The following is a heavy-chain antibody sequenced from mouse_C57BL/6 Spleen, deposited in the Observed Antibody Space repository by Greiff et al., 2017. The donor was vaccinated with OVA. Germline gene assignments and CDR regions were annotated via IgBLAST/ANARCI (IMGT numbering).Heavy chain of an antibody. D-gene: IGHD2-3*01. J-gene: IGHJ2*01. Sequence: VQLQQSGAELVRPGTSVKVSCKASGYAFTNYLIAWVKQRPGQGLEWIGVINPGSGGTNYNEKFKGKATLTADKSSSTAYMQLSSLTSEDSAVYFCARGGYDGYSRYYFDYWGQGTTLTVSS. V-gene: IGHV1-54*01. CDR2: INPGSGGT. CDR1: GYAFTNYL. CDR3: ARGGYDGYSRYYFDY.